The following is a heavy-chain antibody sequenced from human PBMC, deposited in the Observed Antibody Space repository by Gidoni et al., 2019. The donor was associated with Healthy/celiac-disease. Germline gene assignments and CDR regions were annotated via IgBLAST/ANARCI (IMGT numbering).Heavy chain of an antibody. J-gene: IGHJ4*02. CDR2: ISAYNGNT. D-gene: IGHD6-19*01. CDR3: ARVRARYSSGWYDPLGDFDY. V-gene: IGHV1-18*04. CDR1: GYTFTSYG. Sequence: QVQLVPSGAEVKKPGASVKVSCTASGYTFTSYGLSWVRQAPGQGLEWMGWISAYNGNTNYAQKLQGRVTMTTDTSTSTAYMELRSLRSDDTAVYYCARVRARYSSGWYDPLGDFDYWGQGTLVTVSS.